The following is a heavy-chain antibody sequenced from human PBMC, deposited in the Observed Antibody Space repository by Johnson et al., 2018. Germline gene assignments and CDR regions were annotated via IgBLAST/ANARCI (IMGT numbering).Heavy chain of an antibody. V-gene: IGHV4-39*07. CDR1: GGSISSTRYY. Sequence: QVQLQESGPGLVKPSEPLSLTCSVSGGSISSTRYYWGWIRQPPGKGLEWIGSVYSSGSTSYNPSLKSRVTISIDTSKNQFSLKLSSVTAADTAVYYCARVIRSWVGAEYFQDWGQGTLVTVSS. J-gene: IGHJ1*01. CDR2: VYSSGST. D-gene: IGHD1-26*01. CDR3: ARVIRSWVGAEYFQD.